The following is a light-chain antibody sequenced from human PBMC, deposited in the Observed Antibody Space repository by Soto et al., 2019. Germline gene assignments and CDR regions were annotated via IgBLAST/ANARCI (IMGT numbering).Light chain of an antibody. Sequence: EIVMTQSPATLSVSPGERATLSCRASQSVSSSLAWCQQKTGQAPRILIYGASTRATGIPARFSGSGSGTHFTLSISRLQPEDFAVYYCQQYNSWPPWTFGQGTKVEIK. J-gene: IGKJ1*01. CDR2: GAS. CDR3: QQYNSWPPWT. CDR1: QSVSSS. V-gene: IGKV3-15*01.